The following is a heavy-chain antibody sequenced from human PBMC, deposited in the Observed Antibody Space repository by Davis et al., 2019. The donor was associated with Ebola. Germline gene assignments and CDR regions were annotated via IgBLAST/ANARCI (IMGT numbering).Heavy chain of an antibody. CDR3: TREWELLRGYFDY. CDR1: GITYNSFL. D-gene: IGHD1-26*01. V-gene: IGHV1-69*13. J-gene: IGHJ4*02. CDR2: IIPMFGTP. Sequence: SVKVSCKANGITYNSFLISWVRHAPGQGLEWMGGIIPMFGTPTYAQKFQGRVTITADESTRTAYMELRSLKSDDTAVYYCTREWELLRGYFDYWGQGTPVTVSS.